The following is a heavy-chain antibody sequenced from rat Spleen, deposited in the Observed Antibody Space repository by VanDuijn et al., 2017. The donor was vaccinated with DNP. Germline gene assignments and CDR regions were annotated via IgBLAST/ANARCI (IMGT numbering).Heavy chain of an antibody. J-gene: IGHJ4*01. V-gene: IGHV5-17*01. Sequence: EVQLVESGGGLVQPGGSLKLSCAASGFTFSDYAMAWVRQAPKKGLEWVATIIYDGSRSYYRNSVKGRFTNSRDNAKSTLYLQMDSLRSEDTATYYCARHRTIMPYYYAMDAWGQGASVTVSS. CDR2: IIYDGSRS. D-gene: IGHD1-12*01. CDR3: ARHRTIMPYYYAMDA. CDR1: GFTFSDYA.